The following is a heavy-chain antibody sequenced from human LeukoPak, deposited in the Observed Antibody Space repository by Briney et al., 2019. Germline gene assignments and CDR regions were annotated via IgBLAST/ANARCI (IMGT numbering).Heavy chain of an antibody. D-gene: IGHD4-23*01. J-gene: IGHJ4*02. CDR1: GFTFSTYS. V-gene: IGHV3-48*02. Sequence: PGGSLRLSCAASGFTFSTYSMNWVRQAPGKGLEWVSYISSSGTIYYADSVKGRFTISRDNAKRSLYLQMNSLRDEDTAVYYCARDSPTTVVAPDYWGQGTLVTVSS. CDR2: ISSSGTI. CDR3: ARDSPTTVVAPDY.